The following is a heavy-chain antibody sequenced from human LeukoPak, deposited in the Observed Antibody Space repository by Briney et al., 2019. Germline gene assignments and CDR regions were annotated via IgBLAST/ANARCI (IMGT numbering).Heavy chain of an antibody. D-gene: IGHD3-3*01. J-gene: IGHJ3*02. CDR2: IYYSGST. Sequence: ASETLSLTCTVSGGSISSSSYYWGWIRQPPGKGLEWIGSIYYSGSTYYNPSLKSRVTISVDTSKNQFSLKLSSVTAADTAVYYCARDNPDRSLYDFWRAGAFDIWGQGTMVTVSS. CDR1: GGSISSSSYY. V-gene: IGHV4-39*07. CDR3: ARDNPDRSLYDFWRAGAFDI.